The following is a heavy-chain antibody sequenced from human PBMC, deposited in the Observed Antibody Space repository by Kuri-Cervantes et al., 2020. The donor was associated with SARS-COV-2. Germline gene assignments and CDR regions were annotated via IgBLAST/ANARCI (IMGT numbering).Heavy chain of an antibody. Sequence: GESLKISCVATGCTFSGYTMNWVRQAPGKAPQWVSSISGSGSYIYYADSVKGRFTISRDSAKNSLYLQMNSLRAEDTAVYYCARGKRLYCSSTSCYRMSYYYYYMDVWGKGTTVTVSS. CDR2: ISGSGSYI. D-gene: IGHD2-2*02. V-gene: IGHV3-21*01. CDR3: ARGKRLYCSSTSCYRMSYYYYYMDV. J-gene: IGHJ6*03. CDR1: GCTFSGYT.